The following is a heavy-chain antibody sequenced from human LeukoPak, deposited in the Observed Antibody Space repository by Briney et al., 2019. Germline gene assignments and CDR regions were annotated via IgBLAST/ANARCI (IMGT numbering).Heavy chain of an antibody. D-gene: IGHD6-13*01. Sequence: PSETLSLTCTVSGGSISSYYWSWIRQPPGKGLEWIGYIYYSGSTNYNPSLKSRVTISVDTSKNQFSLKLSSVTAADTAVYYCARYSSPEGAAFDIWGQGTMVTVSS. J-gene: IGHJ3*02. CDR1: GGSISSYY. CDR2: IYYSGST. CDR3: ARYSSPEGAAFDI. V-gene: IGHV4-59*01.